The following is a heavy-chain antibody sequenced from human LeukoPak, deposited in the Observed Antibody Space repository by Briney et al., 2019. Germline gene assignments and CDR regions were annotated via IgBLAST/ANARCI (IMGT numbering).Heavy chain of an antibody. CDR1: GGSISRYY. J-gene: IGHJ4*02. D-gene: IGHD3-10*01. Sequence: SETLSLTCTVSGGSISRYYWSWIRQPAGKGLEWIGRIYTSGSTNYNPSLKSRVTMSVDTSKNQFSLKLSSVTAADTAVYYCARGWYYGSGSDYFDYWGQGTLVTVSS. V-gene: IGHV4-4*07. CDR2: IYTSGST. CDR3: ARGWYYGSGSDYFDY.